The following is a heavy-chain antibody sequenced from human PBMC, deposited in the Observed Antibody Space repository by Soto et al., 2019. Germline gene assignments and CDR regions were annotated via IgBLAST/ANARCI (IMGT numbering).Heavy chain of an antibody. D-gene: IGHD2-15*01. CDR2: IYHSGST. Sequence: SETLSLTCTVSGYSISSGYYWGWIRQPPGKGLEWIGSIYHSGSTYYNPSLKSRVTISVDTSKNQFSLKLSSVTAADTAVYYCASSLLDLWGNIVVVVAGSSGAFDIWGQGTMVTVSS. CDR1: GYSISSGYY. CDR3: ASSLLDLWGNIVVVVAGSSGAFDI. V-gene: IGHV4-38-2*02. J-gene: IGHJ3*02.